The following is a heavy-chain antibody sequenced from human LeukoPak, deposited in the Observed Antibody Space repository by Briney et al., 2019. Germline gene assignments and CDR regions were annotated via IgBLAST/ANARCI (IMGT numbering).Heavy chain of an antibody. J-gene: IGHJ4*02. CDR1: GYRFTNYW. CDR3: ARGGRVRYFDWFFDY. D-gene: IGHD3-9*01. Sequence: GESLKISCKGSGYRFTNYWIGWVRQMPGKGLEWMGIIYPGDSDTRYSPSFQGQVTISADKSISTAYLQWSSLKASDTAMYYCARGGRVRYFDWFFDYWGQGTLVTVSS. V-gene: IGHV5-51*01. CDR2: IYPGDSDT.